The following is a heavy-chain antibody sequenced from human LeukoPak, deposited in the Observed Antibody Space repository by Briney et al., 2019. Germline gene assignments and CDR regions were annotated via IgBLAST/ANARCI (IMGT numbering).Heavy chain of an antibody. Sequence: ASVKVSCKASGYTFTSYDINWVRQAPGQGLEWMGRINPNSGGTNYAQKFQGRVTMTRDTSISTAYMELSRLTSDDTAVYYCAREPMVRDFNWFDPWGQGTLVTVSP. D-gene: IGHD3-10*01. CDR3: AREPMVRDFNWFDP. CDR1: GYTFTSYD. V-gene: IGHV1-2*06. J-gene: IGHJ5*02. CDR2: INPNSGGT.